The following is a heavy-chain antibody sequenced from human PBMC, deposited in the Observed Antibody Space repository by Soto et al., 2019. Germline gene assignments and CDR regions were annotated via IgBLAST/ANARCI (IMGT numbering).Heavy chain of an antibody. CDR2: IYYSGST. CDR1: GGSISSSSYY. CDR3: VSFYYYYGMDV. J-gene: IGHJ6*02. Sequence: PSETLSLTCTVSGGSISSSSYYLGWIRQPPGKGLEWIGSIYYSGSTYYNPSLKSRVTISVDTSKNQFSLKLSSVTAADTAVYYCVSFYYYYGMDVWGQGTTVTVSS. V-gene: IGHV4-39*01.